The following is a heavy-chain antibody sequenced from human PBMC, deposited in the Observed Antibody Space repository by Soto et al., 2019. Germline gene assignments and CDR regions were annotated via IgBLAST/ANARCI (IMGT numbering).Heavy chain of an antibody. CDR1: GYIFTEYH. CDR3: AKERGSNSLHPSYNWFYT. D-gene: IGHD6-13*01. Sequence: ASVKISCKASGYIFTEYHVHWVRQAPGQGLEFMGWINTNNGGAGSAQQFQGRVTVNRDTSINTVYLELSNLRSDDTAVYFCAKERGSNSLHPSYNWFYTWGQGPMVTVS. J-gene: IGHJ5*02. V-gene: IGHV1-2*02. CDR2: INTNNGGA.